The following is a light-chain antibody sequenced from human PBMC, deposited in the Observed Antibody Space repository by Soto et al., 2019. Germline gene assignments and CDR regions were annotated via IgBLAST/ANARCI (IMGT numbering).Light chain of an antibody. V-gene: IGKV1-9*01. CDR1: QGISRY. Sequence: IPFTQSPSSLSASVGDSVTITCRASQGISRYLAWYQQRPGRAPQLLISAASTLQSGVPSRFSGSGSGTHFTLVISSLQPEDFATYYCQQLNTYTVTSGGGTTGDIK. CDR2: AAS. CDR3: QQLNTYTVT. J-gene: IGKJ4*01.